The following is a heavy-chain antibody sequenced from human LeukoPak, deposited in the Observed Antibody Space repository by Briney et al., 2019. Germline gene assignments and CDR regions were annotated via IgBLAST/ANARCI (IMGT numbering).Heavy chain of an antibody. D-gene: IGHD3-22*01. Sequence: SGTLSLTCAVSGGSISSSNWWSWVRQPPGKGLEWIGEIYHSGSTNYNPSLKSRVTISVDRSKNQFSLKLSSVTAADTAVYYCARVIDDSSGYYGSNWFDPWGQGTLVTVSS. CDR3: ARVIDDSSGYYGSNWFDP. J-gene: IGHJ5*02. CDR1: GGSISSSNW. CDR2: IYHSGST. V-gene: IGHV4-4*02.